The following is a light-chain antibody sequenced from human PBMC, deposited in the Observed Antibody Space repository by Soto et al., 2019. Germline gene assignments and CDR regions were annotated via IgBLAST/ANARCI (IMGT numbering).Light chain of an antibody. CDR3: QQYGSSPPYT. CDR1: QSVSSSY. V-gene: IGKV3-20*01. J-gene: IGKJ2*01. Sequence: EIVLTQSPGTLSLSPGERATLSCRASQSVSSSYLAWYQQKPGQAPRLLIYGASSRATGIPDRFSCSGSGTDFTLTISRLEPEGFAVYYCQQYGSSPPYTFGQGTKLEIK. CDR2: GAS.